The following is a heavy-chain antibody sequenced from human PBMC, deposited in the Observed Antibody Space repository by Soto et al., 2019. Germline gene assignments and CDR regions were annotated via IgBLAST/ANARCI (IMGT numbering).Heavy chain of an antibody. D-gene: IGHD6-19*01. CDR3: ASQTPPYRSGWSKNFDY. CDR2: IYYSGST. CDR1: GGSISSSSYY. Sequence: PSETLSLTCTVSGGSISSSSYYWGWIRQPPGKGLEWIGSIYYSGSTYYNPSLKSRVTISVDTSKNQFSLKLSSVTAADTAVYYCASQTPPYRSGWSKNFDYWGQGTLVTVSS. V-gene: IGHV4-39*01. J-gene: IGHJ4*02.